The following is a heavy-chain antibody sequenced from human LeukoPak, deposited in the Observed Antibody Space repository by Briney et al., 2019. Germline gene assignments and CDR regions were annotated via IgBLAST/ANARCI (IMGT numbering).Heavy chain of an antibody. CDR2: IIPILGIA. CDR3: ASTIYCSSTSCTRGSYWFDP. CDR1: GGTFSSYT. D-gene: IGHD2-2*01. Sequence: SVKVSCKASGGTFSSYTISWVRQAPGQGLEWMGRIIPILGIANYAQKLQGRVTITADKSTSTAYMELSSLRSEDTAVYCCASTIYCSSTSCTRGSYWFDPWGQGTLVTVFS. J-gene: IGHJ5*02. V-gene: IGHV1-69*02.